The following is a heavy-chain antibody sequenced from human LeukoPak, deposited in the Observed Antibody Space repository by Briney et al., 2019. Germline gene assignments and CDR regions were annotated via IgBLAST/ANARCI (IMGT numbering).Heavy chain of an antibody. CDR1: GGSISSYY. D-gene: IGHD6-6*01. CDR2: INHSGST. J-gene: IGHJ5*02. Sequence: SETLSLTCTASGGSISSYYWSWIRQPPGKGLEWIGEINHSGSTNYNPSLKSRVTISVDTSKNQFSLKLSSVTAADTAVYYCARDRQLVRRGWFDPWGQGTLVTVSS. CDR3: ARDRQLVRRGWFDP. V-gene: IGHV4-34*01.